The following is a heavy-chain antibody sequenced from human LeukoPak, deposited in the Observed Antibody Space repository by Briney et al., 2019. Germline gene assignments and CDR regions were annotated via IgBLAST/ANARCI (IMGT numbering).Heavy chain of an antibody. CDR2: IIPTLGIA. CDR3: ASPSIGTYYGMDV. V-gene: IGHV1-69*04. Sequence: SVKVSCKASGGTFSSYAISWVRQAPGQGLEWMGRIIPTLGIANYAQKLQGRVTMTTDTSTSTAYMELRSLRSDDTAVYYCASPSIGTYYGMDVWGQGTTVTVSS. J-gene: IGHJ6*02. CDR1: GGTFSSYA. D-gene: IGHD2-2*01.